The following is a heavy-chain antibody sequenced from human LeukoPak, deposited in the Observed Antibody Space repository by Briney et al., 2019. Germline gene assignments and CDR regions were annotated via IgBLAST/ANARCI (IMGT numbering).Heavy chain of an antibody. CDR3: ARDAYSSSWYYFDY. J-gene: IGHJ4*02. Sequence: SETLSLTCTVSGGSISSSSYYWGWIRQPPGKGLEWIGSIYYRGSTYYNPSLKSRVTISVDTSKNQFSLKLSSVTAADTAVYYCARDAYSSSWYYFDYWGQGTLVTVSS. CDR1: GGSISSSSYY. D-gene: IGHD6-13*01. V-gene: IGHV4-39*07. CDR2: IYYRGST.